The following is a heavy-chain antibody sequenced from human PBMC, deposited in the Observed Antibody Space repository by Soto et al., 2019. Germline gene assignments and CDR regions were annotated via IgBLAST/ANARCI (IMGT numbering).Heavy chain of an antibody. CDR3: TRALSGSYDS. V-gene: IGHV6-1*01. D-gene: IGHD1-26*01. CDR2: TYYRSKWST. CDR1: GDSVSSKSAA. J-gene: IGHJ5*01. Sequence: SQTLSLTCAISGDSVSSKSAAWNWIRQSPSRGLEWLGRTYYRSKWSTDYAVSVNNRITINPDTSENQFSLQLNSVTPEDTAMYYCTRALSGSYDSWGQGTLVTVSS.